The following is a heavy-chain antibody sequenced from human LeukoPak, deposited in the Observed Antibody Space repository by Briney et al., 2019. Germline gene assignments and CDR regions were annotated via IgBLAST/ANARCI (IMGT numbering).Heavy chain of an antibody. V-gene: IGHV1-2*06. J-gene: IGHJ4*02. CDR1: GYTFTCYY. Sequence: ASVKVSCKASGYTFTCYYMHWVRQAPGQGLEWMGRINPNSGGTNYAQKFQGRVTITRDTSISTAYMELSRLRSDDTAVYYCARVIYSSSSIFDYWGQGTLVTVSS. D-gene: IGHD6-6*01. CDR2: INPNSGGT. CDR3: ARVIYSSSSIFDY.